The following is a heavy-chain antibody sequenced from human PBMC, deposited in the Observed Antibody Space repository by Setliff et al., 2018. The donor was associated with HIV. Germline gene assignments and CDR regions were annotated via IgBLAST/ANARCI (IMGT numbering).Heavy chain of an antibody. V-gene: IGHV5-10-1*01. CDR1: GYSFTSYW. CDR3: ASGVSTDDAFDI. CDR2: IDPSDSYT. Sequence: PGESLKISCKGSGYSFTSYWISWVRQMPGKGLEWMGRIDPSDSYTNYSPSFQGHVTISADKSISTAYLQWSSLKASDTAMYYCASGVSTDDAFDIWGQGTMVTVSS. D-gene: IGHD6-13*01. J-gene: IGHJ3*02.